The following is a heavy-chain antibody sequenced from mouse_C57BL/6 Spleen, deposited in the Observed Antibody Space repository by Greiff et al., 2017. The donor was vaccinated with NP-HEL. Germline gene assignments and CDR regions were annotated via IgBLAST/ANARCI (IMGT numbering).Heavy chain of an antibody. V-gene: IGHV1-54*01. D-gene: IGHD1-1*01. Sequence: VQLVESGAELVRPGTSVKVSCKASGYAFTNYLIEWVKQRPGQGLEWIGVINPGSGGTNYNEKFKGKATLTADKSSSTAYMQLSSLTSEDSAVYFCARGGSSIDYDAMDYWGQGTLVTVSA. CDR3: ARGGSSIDYDAMDY. CDR2: INPGSGGT. CDR1: GYAFTNYL. J-gene: IGHJ4*01.